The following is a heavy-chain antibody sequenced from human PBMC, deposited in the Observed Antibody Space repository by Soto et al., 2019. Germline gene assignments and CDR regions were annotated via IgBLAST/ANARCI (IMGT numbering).Heavy chain of an antibody. CDR2: INHSGST. V-gene: IGHV4-34*01. J-gene: IGHJ5*02. CDR3: AREDKSGSTRGWFDP. Sequence: SETLSLTCAVYGGSFSGYYWSWIRQPPGKGLEWIGEINHSGSTNYNPSLKSRVTISVDTSKNQFSLKLSSVTAADTAVYYCAREDKSGSTRGWFDPWGQGTLVTVSS. D-gene: IGHD1-26*01. CDR1: GGSFSGYY.